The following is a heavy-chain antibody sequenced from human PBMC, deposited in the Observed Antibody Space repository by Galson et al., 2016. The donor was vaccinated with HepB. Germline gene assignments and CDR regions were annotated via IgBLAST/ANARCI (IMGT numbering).Heavy chain of an antibody. Sequence: SVKVSCKASGYTFTSYAIHWVRQAPGQRLEWMGWINAGNGNTMYSQKFQGRVTITRDTPASTAYMELSSLRSEDTAVYYCARHRGGYYFDYWGQGTLVTVSS. J-gene: IGHJ4*02. D-gene: IGHD3-10*01. CDR1: GYTFTSYA. CDR2: INAGNGNT. V-gene: IGHV1-3*01. CDR3: ARHRGGYYFDY.